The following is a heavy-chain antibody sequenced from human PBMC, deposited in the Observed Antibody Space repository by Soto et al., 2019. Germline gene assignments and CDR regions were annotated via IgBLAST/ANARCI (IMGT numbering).Heavy chain of an antibody. V-gene: IGHV1-24*01. Sequence: ASVKVSCKVSGDTLDELSLHWVRQAPGKGLEWMGGFDPEDGETVYAQKFQGRVTMTEDTSTDTANVELSSLRSEDTAVYYCATGGPAGDFDYWGQGTLVTVSS. J-gene: IGHJ4*02. CDR1: GDTLDELS. CDR3: ATGGPAGDFDY. CDR2: FDPEDGET. D-gene: IGHD3-10*01.